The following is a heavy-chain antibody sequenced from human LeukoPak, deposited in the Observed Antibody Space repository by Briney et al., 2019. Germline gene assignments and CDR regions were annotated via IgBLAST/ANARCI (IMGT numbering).Heavy chain of an antibody. Sequence: PSETLSLTCAVYGGSFSGYYWSWIRQPPGKGLEWIGEINHSGSTNYNPSLKSRVTISVDTSKNQFSLKLSSVTAADTAVYYCARDSNYDSSGYYSVSDYWGQGTLVTVSS. CDR1: GGSFSGYY. CDR3: ARDSNYDSSGYYSVSDY. V-gene: IGHV4-34*01. CDR2: INHSGST. J-gene: IGHJ4*02. D-gene: IGHD3-22*01.